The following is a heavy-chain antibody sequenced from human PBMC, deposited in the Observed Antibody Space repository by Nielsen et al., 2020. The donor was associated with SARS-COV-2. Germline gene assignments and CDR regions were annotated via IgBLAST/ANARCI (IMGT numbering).Heavy chain of an antibody. D-gene: IGHD5-24*01. Sequence: GESLKISCAASGFTFSTYWMHWVRQAPGKGLVWVARINNDGSVTNYGDSVTGRFTISRDNAGNTLYLQMDSLGAEDTAVYYCACRRDGYNYDTFWGQGTLVTVSS. V-gene: IGHV3-74*01. CDR3: ACRRDGYNYDTF. J-gene: IGHJ4*02. CDR1: GFTFSTYW. CDR2: INNDGSVT.